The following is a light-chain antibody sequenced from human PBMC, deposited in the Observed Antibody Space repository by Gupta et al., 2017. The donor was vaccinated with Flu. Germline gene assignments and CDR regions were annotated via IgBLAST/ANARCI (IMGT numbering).Light chain of an antibody. CDR2: DAS. CDR1: QDISNY. V-gene: IGKV1-33*01. CDR3: QQDDNLFL. Sequence: DIQMTQSPSSLSASVGDRVTITCQASQDISNYLHWYQQKPGKAPKLLIYDASNWETGVPSRFSGSGSGTDFTFTISRLQPEDIAKYYGQQDDNLFLFGQGTRLEIK. J-gene: IGKJ5*01.